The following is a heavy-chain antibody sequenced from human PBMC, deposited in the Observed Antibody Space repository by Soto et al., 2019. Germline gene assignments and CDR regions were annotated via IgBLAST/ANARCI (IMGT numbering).Heavy chain of an antibody. CDR2: MNPNSGNT. V-gene: IGHV1-8*01. CDR3: ARAGNVRNLAAAGKPGDY. Sequence: QVQLVQSGAEVKKPGASVKVSCKASGYTFTSYDINWVRQATGQGLEWMGWMNPNSGNTGYAQKFQGRVTMTRNTSISTAYMELSSLRSEDTAVYYCARAGNVRNLAAAGKPGDYWGQGTLVTVSS. CDR1: GYTFTSYD. J-gene: IGHJ4*02. D-gene: IGHD6-13*01.